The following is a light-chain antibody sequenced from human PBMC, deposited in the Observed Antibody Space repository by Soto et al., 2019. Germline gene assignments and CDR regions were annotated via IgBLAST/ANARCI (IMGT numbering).Light chain of an antibody. CDR3: SSYVGTNNPV. V-gene: IGLV2-8*01. J-gene: IGLJ2*01. CDR2: EVT. Sequence: QSALTQPPSASGSPGQSVTISCTGTSSDIGGYNYVSWYQQYPGKAPKLMIYEVTKRPSGVPDRFSGSKSGNTASLTVSGLQAEDEGDYYCSSYVGTNNPVFGGGTKLTVL. CDR1: SSDIGGYNY.